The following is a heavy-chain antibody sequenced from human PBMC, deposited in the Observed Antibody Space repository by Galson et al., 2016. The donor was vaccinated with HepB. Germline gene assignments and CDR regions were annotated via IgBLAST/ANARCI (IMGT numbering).Heavy chain of an antibody. Sequence: SMRLSCAGAGFTPSSHAMNWVRQAPGKGLEWVAPISGRVAYTYYTDSMKGRFTTSRDNSKNTLYLRVNSLRAKDTAVYYCATDHGDSSSWYADFWGQGTLVAVSS. CDR2: ISGRVAYT. D-gene: IGHD6-13*01. CDR3: ATDHGDSSSWYADF. J-gene: IGHJ4*02. CDR1: GFTPSSHA. V-gene: IGHV3-23*01.